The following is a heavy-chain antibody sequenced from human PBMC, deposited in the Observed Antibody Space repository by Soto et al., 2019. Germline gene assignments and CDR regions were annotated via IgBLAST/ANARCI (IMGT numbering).Heavy chain of an antibody. CDR2: INPSGGST. Sequence: ASVKVSCKASGYTFTSYYMHWVRQAPGQGLEWMGIINPSGGSTSYAQKFQGRVTMTRDTSTSTAYMELSRLRSEDTAVYYCARASSTIYDYWGQGTLVTVSS. D-gene: IGHD1-1*01. V-gene: IGHV1-46*01. CDR3: ARASSTIYDY. CDR1: GYTFTSYY. J-gene: IGHJ4*02.